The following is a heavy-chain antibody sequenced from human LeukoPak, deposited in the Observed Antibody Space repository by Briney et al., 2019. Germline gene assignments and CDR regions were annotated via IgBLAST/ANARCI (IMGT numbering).Heavy chain of an antibody. Sequence: PSETLSLTCTVSGGSISSYYWSWIRQPPGTRLEWIGEINHSGSTNYNPSLKSRVTISLDTSKNHFSLRLSSVTAADTAVYYCARGRDPLQRLDYWGQGTLVTVSS. V-gene: IGHV4-59*08. D-gene: IGHD2-2*01. CDR2: INHSGST. CDR3: ARGRDPLQRLDY. CDR1: GGSISSYY. J-gene: IGHJ4*02.